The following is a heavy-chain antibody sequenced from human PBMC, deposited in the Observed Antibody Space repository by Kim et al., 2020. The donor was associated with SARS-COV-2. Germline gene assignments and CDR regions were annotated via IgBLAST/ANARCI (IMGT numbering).Heavy chain of an antibody. Sequence: SGTLSLTCTVSGGSISSYYWSWIRQPPGKGLEWIGYIYYSGSTNYNPSLKSRVTISVDTSKNQFSLKLSSVTAADTAVYYCARCTFGDEEYFQHWGQGTLVTVSS. CDR3: ARCTFGDEEYFQH. D-gene: IGHD3-16*01. CDR1: GGSISSYY. CDR2: IYYSGST. V-gene: IGHV4-59*01. J-gene: IGHJ1*01.